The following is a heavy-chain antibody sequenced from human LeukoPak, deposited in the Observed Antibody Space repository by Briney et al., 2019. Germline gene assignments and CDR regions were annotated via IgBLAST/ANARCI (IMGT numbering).Heavy chain of an antibody. V-gene: IGHV3-33*06. J-gene: IGHJ6*03. D-gene: IGHD5-12*01. Sequence: QTGGSLRLSCAASGFTFSSYGMHWVRQAPGKGLEWVAVIWYDGSNKYYGDSVKGRFTISRDNSKNSLYLQMNSLRVEDTAVYYCAKDLTYDDMDVWGKGTTVTVSS. CDR1: GFTFSSYG. CDR2: IWYDGSNK. CDR3: AKDLTYDDMDV.